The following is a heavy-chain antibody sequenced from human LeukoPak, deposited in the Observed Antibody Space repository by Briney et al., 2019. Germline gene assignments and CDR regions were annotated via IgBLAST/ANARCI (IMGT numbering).Heavy chain of an antibody. V-gene: IGHV4-39*01. CDR1: GGSISSSSYY. CDR2: IYYSGST. D-gene: IGHD3-3*01. CDR3: ARTPDTTIFGVVGYYFDY. Sequence: SETLSLTCTVSGGSISSSSYYWGWIRQPPGKGLEWIGSIYYSGSTYYNPSLKSRVAISVDTSKNQFSLELSSVTAADTAVYYCARTPDTTIFGVVGYYFDYWGQGTLVTVSS. J-gene: IGHJ4*02.